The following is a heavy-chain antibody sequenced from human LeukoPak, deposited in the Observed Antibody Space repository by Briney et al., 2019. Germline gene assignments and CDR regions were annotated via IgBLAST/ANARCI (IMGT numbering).Heavy chain of an antibody. CDR3: ARSGYTYYDFWSGSSRLDY. D-gene: IGHD3-3*01. CDR2: IWYDGSNK. V-gene: IGHV3-33*08. Sequence: GRSLRLSCAASGFTFSSYGMHWVRQAPGKGLEWVAVIWYDGSNKYYADSVKGRFTISRDNSKNTLYLQMNSLRAEDTAVYYCARSGYTYYDFWSGSSRLDYWGQGTLVTVSS. CDR1: GFTFSSYG. J-gene: IGHJ4*02.